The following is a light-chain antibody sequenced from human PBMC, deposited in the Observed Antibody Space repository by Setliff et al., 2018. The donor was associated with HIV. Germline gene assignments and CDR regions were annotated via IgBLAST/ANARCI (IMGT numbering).Light chain of an antibody. V-gene: IGLV2-14*03. CDR2: DVD. Sequence: QSALTQPASVSGFPGQSITISCTGTSSDVGRYKYVSWYQQHPGKAPKLIISDVDKRPSGVSHRFSGSKSGNTASLTISGLQTEDEADYFCSSYTSSSTPYVFGTGTKATVL. CDR3: SSYTSSSTPYV. CDR1: SSDVGRYKY. J-gene: IGLJ1*01.